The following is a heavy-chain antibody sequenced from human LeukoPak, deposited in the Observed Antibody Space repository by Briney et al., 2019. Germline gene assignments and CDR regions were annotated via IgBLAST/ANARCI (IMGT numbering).Heavy chain of an antibody. D-gene: IGHD2-15*01. V-gene: IGHV3-7*01. J-gene: IGHJ4*02. CDR1: GFTFSSYW. CDR3: ASRSSVAASGPG. CDR2: INQDGSEK. Sequence: GGSLRLSCAASGFTFSSYWMSWVRQAPGKGLEWGANINQDGSEKYYVDSVKGRFTISRDNAKNSLYLQMSSLRAEDTALYYCASRSSVAASGPGWGQGTLVTVSS.